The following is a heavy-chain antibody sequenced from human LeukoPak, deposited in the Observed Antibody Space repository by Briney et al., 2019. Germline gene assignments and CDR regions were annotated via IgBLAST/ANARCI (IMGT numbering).Heavy chain of an antibody. Sequence: SETLSLTCTVSGGSISSYYWSWIRQPPGKGLEWIGNIDYSGSTIYNPALKSRVTMSVDTSKNQFSLNLTSVTAADTAVYYCAREGKLTGYFGGLGFNYWGQGILVTVSS. CDR2: IDYSGST. CDR1: GGSISSYY. D-gene: IGHD6-19*01. J-gene: IGHJ4*02. CDR3: AREGKLTGYFGGLGFNY. V-gene: IGHV4-59*01.